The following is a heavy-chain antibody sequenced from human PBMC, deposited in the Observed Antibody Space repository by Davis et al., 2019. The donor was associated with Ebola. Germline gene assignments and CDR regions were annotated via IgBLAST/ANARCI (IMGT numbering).Heavy chain of an antibody. CDR3: TRHVPGDFWFFDL. CDR1: GFIVSDKY. J-gene: IGHJ2*01. V-gene: IGHV3-53*01. Sequence: PGGSLRLSCVVSGFIVSDKYMSWVRQAPGKGLEWVSVLYRDGRTYHSDSVKGRFTISRDNDKNTVSLQMNDLRVDDTAVYFCTRHVPGDFWFFDLWGRGTSVTVS. CDR2: LYRDGRT. D-gene: IGHD4-17*01.